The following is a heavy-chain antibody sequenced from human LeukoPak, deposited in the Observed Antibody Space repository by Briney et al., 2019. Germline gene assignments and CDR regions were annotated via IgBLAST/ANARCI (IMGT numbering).Heavy chain of an antibody. J-gene: IGHJ4*02. Sequence: AASVKVSCKASGYTFTSYYIYWVRQAPREGLVWMGWISPNTGDTNSAQRFQGRLTMTRDTSISTAYMELSRLTSDDTAVYYCANGLGSSGWNFDYWGQGTLVTVSS. V-gene: IGHV1-2*02. D-gene: IGHD6-19*01. CDR3: ANGLGSSGWNFDY. CDR2: ISPNTGDT. CDR1: GYTFTSYY.